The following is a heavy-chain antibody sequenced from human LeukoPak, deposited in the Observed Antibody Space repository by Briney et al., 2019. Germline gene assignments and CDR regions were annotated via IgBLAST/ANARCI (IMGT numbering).Heavy chain of an antibody. J-gene: IGHJ5*02. V-gene: IGHV3-48*04. CDR2: ISWNSGSI. CDR3: ARTIWFGEIWFDP. CDR1: GFTFSSYA. D-gene: IGHD3-10*01. Sequence: PSGGSLRLSCAASGFTFSSYAMHWVRQAPGKGLEWVSGISWNSGSIGYADSVKGRFTISRDNAKNSLYLQMNSLRAEDTAVYYCARTIWFGEIWFDPWGQETLVTVSS.